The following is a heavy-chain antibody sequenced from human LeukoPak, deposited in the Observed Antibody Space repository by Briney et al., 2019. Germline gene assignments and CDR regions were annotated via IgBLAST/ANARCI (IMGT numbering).Heavy chain of an antibody. CDR3: ANLDYYGMDV. J-gene: IGHJ6*02. Sequence: SETLSLTCAVYGGSFSGYYWSWIRQPPGKGLEWIGYIYYSGSTNYNPSLKSRVTISVDTSKNQFSLKLSSVTAADTAVYYCANLDYYGMDVWGQGTTVTVSS. V-gene: IGHV4-59*01. CDR2: IYYSGST. CDR1: GGSFSGYY.